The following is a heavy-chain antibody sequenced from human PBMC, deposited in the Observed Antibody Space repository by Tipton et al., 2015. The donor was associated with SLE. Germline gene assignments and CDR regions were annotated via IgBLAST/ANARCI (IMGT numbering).Heavy chain of an antibody. CDR2: VYATGST. Sequence: TLSLTCTVSGGSITSGSYYWSWIRQPAGKGLEWIGRVYATGSTYYNPSLKSRVTMSLDTSKNQVSLKLSSVTAADTALYYCAVNVVVKVQVDYWGPGALVTVSA. V-gene: IGHV4-61*02. D-gene: IGHD2-21*01. J-gene: IGHJ4*02. CDR3: AVNVVVKVQVDY. CDR1: GGSITSGSYY.